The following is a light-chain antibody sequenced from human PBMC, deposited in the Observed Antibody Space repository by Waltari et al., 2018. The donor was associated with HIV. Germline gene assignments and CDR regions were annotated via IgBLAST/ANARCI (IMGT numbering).Light chain of an antibody. CDR3: GTWDSSLNTPV. J-gene: IGLJ2*01. Sequence: QPVLTQPPSVSAAPGRSVTITCSGSTSNIETNYVSWYQQIPGTAPKLLIYDNNKRPSGVPERFSGSKSATSATLGIPGLQTGDEAEYFCGTWDSSLNTPVFGGGSRLTVL. V-gene: IGLV1-51*01. CDR2: DNN. CDR1: TSNIETNY.